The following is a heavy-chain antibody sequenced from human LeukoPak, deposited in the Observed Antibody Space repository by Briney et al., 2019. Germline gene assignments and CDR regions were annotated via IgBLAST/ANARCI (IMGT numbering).Heavy chain of an antibody. CDR2: IIGSGRNT. D-gene: IGHD3-3*02. V-gene: IGHV3-23*01. CDR3: AKRHSPGLYYFDY. CDR1: GFTFSSYV. Sequence: GGSLRLSYAASGFTFSSYVMSWVRQAPGKGLEWVSTIIGSGRNTYYADSVKGRFTISRDNSKNTLYLQMNSLRAEDTAVYYCAKRHSPGLYYFDYWGQGTLVTVSS. J-gene: IGHJ4*02.